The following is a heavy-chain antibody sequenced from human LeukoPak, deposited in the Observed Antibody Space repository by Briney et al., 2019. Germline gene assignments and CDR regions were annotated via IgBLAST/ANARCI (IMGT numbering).Heavy chain of an antibody. J-gene: IGHJ3*02. D-gene: IGHD3-3*01. CDR3: ARGRVGALNI. Sequence: SETLSLTCAVYGGSFSGYYWSWIRQPPGEGLEWIGEINHSGSTNYNPSLKSRVTISVDTSKNQFSLKLSSVTAADTAVYYCARGRVGALNIWGQGTMVTVSS. CDR1: GGSFSGYY. CDR2: INHSGST. V-gene: IGHV4-34*01.